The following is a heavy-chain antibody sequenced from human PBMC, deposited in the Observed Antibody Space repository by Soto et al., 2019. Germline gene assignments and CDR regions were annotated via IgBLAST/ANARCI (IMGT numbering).Heavy chain of an antibody. J-gene: IGHJ3*02. CDR3: AKDFVAPSYYYDSSGRGAFDI. CDR1: GFTFSSYA. D-gene: IGHD3-22*01. CDR2: ISGSGGST. V-gene: IGHV3-23*01. Sequence: GGSLRLSCAASGFTFSSYAMSWVRQAPGKGLEWVSAISGSGGSTYYADSVKGRFTISRDNSKNTLYLQMNSLRAEDTAVYYCAKDFVAPSYYYDSSGRGAFDIWGQGTMVTVSS.